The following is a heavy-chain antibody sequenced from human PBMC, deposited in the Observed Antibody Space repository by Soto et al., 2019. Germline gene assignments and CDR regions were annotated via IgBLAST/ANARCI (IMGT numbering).Heavy chain of an antibody. CDR2: IYHSGST. CDR3: ASSHAGAHITAAVH. D-gene: IGHD6-13*01. J-gene: IGHJ4*02. V-gene: IGHV4-30-2*01. Sequence: QLQLQESGSGLVKPSQTLSLTCAVSGGSISSGGYSWSWIRQPPGKGLEWIGYIYHSGSTYYNPALKSWVTITVDRSKNQFPLKLSSVTAADTAGYYCASSHAGAHITAAVHWGQGTLVTVSS. CDR1: GGSISSGGYS.